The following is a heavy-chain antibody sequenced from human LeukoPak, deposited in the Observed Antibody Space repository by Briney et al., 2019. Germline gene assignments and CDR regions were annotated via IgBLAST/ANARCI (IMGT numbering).Heavy chain of an antibody. J-gene: IGHJ4*02. CDR3: ARSAATLLDY. CDR1: GGSISSSSYY. V-gene: IGHV4-61*05. CDR2: IYYSGST. D-gene: IGHD1-26*01. Sequence: SETLSLTCTVSGGSISSSSYYWGWIRQPPGKGLEWIGYIYYSGSTNYNPSLKSRVTISVDTSKNQFSLKLSSVTAADTAVYYCARSAATLLDYWGQGTLVTVSS.